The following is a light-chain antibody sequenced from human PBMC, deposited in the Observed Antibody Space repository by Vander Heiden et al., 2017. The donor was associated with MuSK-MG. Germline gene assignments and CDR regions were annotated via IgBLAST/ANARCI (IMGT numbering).Light chain of an antibody. CDR2: DAS. V-gene: IGKV1-33*01. CDR1: QDISKY. Sequence: DIQMTQSPSSLSASVGDRVTITCQASQDISKYLNWYQQKVGKAPKLLIYDASNLETGVPSRFSGSGSGTDFTFSISSLQPEDIATYYCQQYDNLPHTFGQGTRLEIK. CDR3: QQYDNLPHT. J-gene: IGKJ5*01.